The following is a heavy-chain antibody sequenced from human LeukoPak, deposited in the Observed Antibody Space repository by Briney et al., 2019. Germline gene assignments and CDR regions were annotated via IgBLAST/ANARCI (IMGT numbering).Heavy chain of an antibody. Sequence: GASLQISCQGSGYIFTRYWIAWVRQMPGKGLEWMGIIYPGDSDTRYRPSFQGQVTISADKSTSTSYLEWSSLKASDTAVYYCARPYIWWNSIHPDAFDIWGQGTMVTVSS. CDR1: GYIFTRYW. J-gene: IGHJ3*02. CDR3: ARPYIWWNSIHPDAFDI. D-gene: IGHD3-16*01. CDR2: IYPGDSDT. V-gene: IGHV5-51*01.